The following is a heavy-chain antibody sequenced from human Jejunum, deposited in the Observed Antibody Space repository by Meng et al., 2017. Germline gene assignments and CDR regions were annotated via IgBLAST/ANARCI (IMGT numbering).Heavy chain of an antibody. CDR2: ISGSGTTL. V-gene: IGHV3-11*04. CDR3: ARGGESSGLFASYY. J-gene: IGHJ4*02. CDR1: GFSFSDHY. Sequence: GESLKISCAASGFSFSDHYMTWIRQAPGKGLEWISYISGSGTTLYYADSVKGRFTISRDNAKNSLYLQMNSLRAEDTAVYYCARGGESSGLFASYYWGQGTLVTVS. D-gene: IGHD6-19*01.